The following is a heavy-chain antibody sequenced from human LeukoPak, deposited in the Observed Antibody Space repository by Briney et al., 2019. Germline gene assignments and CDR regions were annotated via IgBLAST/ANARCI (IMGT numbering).Heavy chain of an antibody. CDR3: ARGDSDYDILTGYAPAFDI. CDR1: GGSISSSSYY. D-gene: IGHD3-9*01. Sequence: SESLSLTCTVSGGSISSSSYYWGWIRQPPGKGLEWIGSIYYSGSTYYNPSLKSRVTISVGTSKNQFSLKLSSVTAADTAVYYCARGDSDYDILTGYAPAFDIWGQGTMVTVSS. J-gene: IGHJ3*02. V-gene: IGHV4-39*01. CDR2: IYYSGST.